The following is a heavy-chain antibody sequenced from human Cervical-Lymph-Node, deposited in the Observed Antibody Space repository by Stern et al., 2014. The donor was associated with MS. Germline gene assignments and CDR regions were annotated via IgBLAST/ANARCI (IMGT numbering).Heavy chain of an antibody. V-gene: IGHV3-33*01. CDR3: ARDLHCSGGSCYGYYYYYGMDV. J-gene: IGHJ6*02. CDR1: GFTFSSYG. CDR2: IWDDGSNK. Sequence: VQLVESGGGLVQPGRSLRLSCAASGFTFSSYGMHWVRQAPGKGLEWVAVIWDDGSNKYYADSVKGRFTISRDNSKNTLYLQMNSLRAEDTAVYYCARDLHCSGGSCYGYYYYYGMDVWGQGTTVTVSS. D-gene: IGHD2-15*01.